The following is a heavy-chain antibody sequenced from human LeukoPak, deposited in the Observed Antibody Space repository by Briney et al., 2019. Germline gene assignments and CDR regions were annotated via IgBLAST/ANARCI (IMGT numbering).Heavy chain of an antibody. CDR2: VNHSGST. J-gene: IGHJ3*02. CDR1: GGSFSGYY. Sequence: SETLSLTCAVYGGSFSGYYWNWIRQPPGKGLEWIGEVNHSGSTNYNPSLKSRVTISGDTSKNQFSPKLSSVTAADTAVYYCARVLTEKSTGYYYPDAFDMWGQGTMVTVSS. D-gene: IGHD3-22*01. V-gene: IGHV4-34*01. CDR3: ARVLTEKSTGYYYPDAFDM.